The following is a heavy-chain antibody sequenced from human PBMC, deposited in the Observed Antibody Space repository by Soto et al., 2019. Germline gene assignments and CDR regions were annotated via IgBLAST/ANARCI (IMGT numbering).Heavy chain of an antibody. D-gene: IGHD4-17*01. J-gene: IGHJ4*02. V-gene: IGHV3-9*01. Sequence: EVQLVESGGGLVQPGRSLRLSCAASGFTFDDYAMHWVRQAPGKGLEWVSGISWNSGSIGYADSVKGRFTISRDNAKNSLYRQMNSLRAEDTAWDYCAKDISPTVTTPNYWGQGTLVTVSS. CDR2: ISWNSGSI. CDR1: GFTFDDYA. CDR3: AKDISPTVTTPNY.